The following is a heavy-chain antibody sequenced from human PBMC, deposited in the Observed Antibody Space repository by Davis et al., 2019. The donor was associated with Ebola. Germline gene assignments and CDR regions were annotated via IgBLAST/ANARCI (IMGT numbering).Heavy chain of an antibody. CDR3: ARGEGSYGMDV. CDR2: ISSSSSYI. Sequence: GESLKISCAASGFTFSSYSMNWVRQAPGKGLEWVSSISSSSSYIYYADSVKGRFTISRDNAKNSLYLQMNSLRAEDTAVYYCARGEGSYGMDVWGQGTTVTVSS. CDR1: GFTFSSYS. J-gene: IGHJ6*02. V-gene: IGHV3-21*01.